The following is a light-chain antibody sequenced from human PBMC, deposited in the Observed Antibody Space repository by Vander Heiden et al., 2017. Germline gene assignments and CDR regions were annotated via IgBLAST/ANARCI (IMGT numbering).Light chain of an antibody. CDR3: AAWDTSMNGPV. CDR2: SNN. V-gene: IGLV1-44*01. J-gene: IGLJ3*02. Sequence: QSVLTPPPSASGTPGPRVTISCSGSSSNIGSSTVNWYQHLPGTAPKVLIYSNNQRPSGVPDRFSGSKSGTSASLAISGLQSEDEADYYCAAWDTSMNGPVFGGGTKLTVL. CDR1: SSNIGSST.